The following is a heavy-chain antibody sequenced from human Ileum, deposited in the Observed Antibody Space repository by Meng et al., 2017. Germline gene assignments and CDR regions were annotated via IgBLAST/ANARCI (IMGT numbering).Heavy chain of an antibody. D-gene: IGHD4-11*01. Sequence: GESLKISCAASGFTFSSYWMHWVRQAPGKGLEWVSQINVDAGTITYADSVKGRFTISRDNAKNTLYLQMNSLRVEDTAVYFCARVQKGYCDDSGQGTLVTVSS. CDR1: GFTFSSYW. J-gene: IGHJ4*02. V-gene: IGHV3-74*01. CDR3: ARVQKGYCDD. CDR2: INVDAGTI.